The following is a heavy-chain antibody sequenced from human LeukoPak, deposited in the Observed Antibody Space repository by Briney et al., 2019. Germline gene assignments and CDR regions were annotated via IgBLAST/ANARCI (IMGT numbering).Heavy chain of an antibody. D-gene: IGHD3-10*02. J-gene: IGHJ5*02. V-gene: IGHV1-46*01. CDR1: GYTFTSYG. CDR3: ARATMFGEFRFDP. CDR2: INPSGGST. Sequence: GASVKVSCKASGYTFTSYGISWVRQAPGQGLEWMGIINPSGGSTSYAQKFQGRVTMTRDTSTSTVYMELSSLRSEDTAVYYCARATMFGEFRFDPWGQGTLVTVSS.